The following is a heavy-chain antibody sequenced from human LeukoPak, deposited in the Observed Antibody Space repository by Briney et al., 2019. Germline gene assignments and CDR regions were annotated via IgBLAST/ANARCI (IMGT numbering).Heavy chain of an antibody. Sequence: GGSLRFSCAASGFTFSSYAMSWVRQAPGKGLEWVSAISGSGGSTYYADSVKGRFTISRDNSKNTLYLQMNSLRAEDTAVYYCAQEGYYYYGMDVWGQGTTVTVS. CDR3: AQEGYYYYGMDV. J-gene: IGHJ6*02. CDR1: GFTFSSYA. CDR2: ISGSGGST. V-gene: IGHV3-23*01.